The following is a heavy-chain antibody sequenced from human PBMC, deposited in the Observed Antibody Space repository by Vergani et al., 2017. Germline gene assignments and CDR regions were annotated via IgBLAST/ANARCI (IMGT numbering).Heavy chain of an antibody. Sequence: LEESGGGSVKPGGSLRLSCAASGFKFSDHYMSWIRQAPGKGLEWVSHISPGASTVSYTDSVTGRFTVSRDNDNNSLTLDMTTLRGEDTAVYYCAKNPGISTTRHDYAMDVWGQGTTVTVSS. CDR3: AKNPGISTTRHDYAMDV. CDR1: GFKFSDHY. D-gene: IGHD1-1*01. V-gene: IGHV3-11*04. CDR2: ISPGASTV. J-gene: IGHJ6*02.